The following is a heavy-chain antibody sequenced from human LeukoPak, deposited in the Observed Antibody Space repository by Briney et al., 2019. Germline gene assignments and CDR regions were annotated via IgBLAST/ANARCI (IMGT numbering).Heavy chain of an antibody. CDR1: GFTFGNYW. J-gene: IGHJ4*02. V-gene: IGHV3-7*01. CDR2: IKQDGSEK. D-gene: IGHD2-2*01. CDR3: AVEPFYCSSTSCPDY. Sequence: GGSLRLSCEASGFTFGNYWMSWVRQAPGKGLEWVASIKQDGSEKYYVDSVKGRFTISRDNAKNSPYLQMNSLRAEDTAVYYCAVEPFYCSSTSCPDYWGQGTLVTVSS.